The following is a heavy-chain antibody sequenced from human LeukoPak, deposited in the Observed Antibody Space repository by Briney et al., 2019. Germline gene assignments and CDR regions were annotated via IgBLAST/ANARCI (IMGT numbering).Heavy chain of an antibody. Sequence: GGSLRLSCAASGFTFSSYGMHWVRQAPGKGLEWVAFIRYDGSNKYYADSVKGRFTISRDNSKNMLYLQMNSLRSEDTAMYYCAKGKSGHFDYFDYWGQGTLVTVAS. J-gene: IGHJ4*02. CDR1: GFTFSSYG. CDR2: IRYDGSNK. D-gene: IGHD3-3*01. CDR3: AKGKSGHFDYFDY. V-gene: IGHV3-30*02.